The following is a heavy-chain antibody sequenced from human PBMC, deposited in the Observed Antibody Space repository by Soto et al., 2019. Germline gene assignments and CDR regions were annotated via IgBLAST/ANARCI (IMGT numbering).Heavy chain of an antibody. V-gene: IGHV1-3*01. J-gene: IGHJ4*02. D-gene: IGHD2-21*02. CDR2: INAGNGNT. CDR1: GYSFTSYA. Sequence: GASVKVSCEACGYSFTSYAIHWVRQAPGQRLEWMGWINAGNGNTKYSQKFQGRVTITRDTSASTAYMELSSLRSEDTAVYYCARSIVVVTALDYWGQGTLVTVSS. CDR3: ARSIVVVTALDY.